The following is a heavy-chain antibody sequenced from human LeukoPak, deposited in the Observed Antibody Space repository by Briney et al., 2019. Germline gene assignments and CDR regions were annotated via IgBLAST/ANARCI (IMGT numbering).Heavy chain of an antibody. Sequence: GGSLRLSCAAPGFPFRSYGMPWGRQAPGQGLEGVAFISYDGSNKYYADSVKGRFTISRDNSKNTLYLQMNSLRAEDTAVYYCARSNTVTSNYYYGMDVWGQGTTVTVSS. CDR1: GFPFRSYG. J-gene: IGHJ6*02. CDR2: ISYDGSNK. V-gene: IGHV3-30*03. CDR3: ARSNTVTSNYYYGMDV. D-gene: IGHD4-11*01.